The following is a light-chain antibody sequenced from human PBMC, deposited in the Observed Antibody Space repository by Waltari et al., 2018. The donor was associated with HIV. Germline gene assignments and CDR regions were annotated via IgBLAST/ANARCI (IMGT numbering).Light chain of an antibody. CDR3: GTGDTHSEV. CDR1: RGHSTYI. V-gene: IGLV4-60*03. J-gene: IGLJ3*02. CDR2: LEGSGSY. Sequence: QPVLTQSSSASASLGSSVILTCTLDRGHSTYIITWHRQQPGKAPQSLMKLEGSGSYKRVVAGPDPFACFSHGADRYLTISNLQAEDEADYYRGTGDTHSEVFGGGTKLTVL.